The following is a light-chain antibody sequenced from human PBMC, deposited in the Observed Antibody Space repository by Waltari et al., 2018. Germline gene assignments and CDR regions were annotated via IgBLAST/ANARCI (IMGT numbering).Light chain of an antibody. CDR1: QSVSSN. J-gene: IGKJ3*01. CDR3: QQYNNWPPLFT. CDR2: GAS. V-gene: IGKV3-15*01. Sequence: EIVMTQSPVTLSVSPVERGTLSCRASQSVSSNLAWYKQKPGQVPRLLIYGASTKATGIPARFSGSGSGTEFTLTISSLQSEDFAVYYCQQYNNWPPLFTFGPGTKVDIK.